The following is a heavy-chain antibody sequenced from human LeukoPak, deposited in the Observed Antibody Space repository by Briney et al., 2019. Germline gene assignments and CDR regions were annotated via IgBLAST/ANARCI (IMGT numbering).Heavy chain of an antibody. D-gene: IGHD2-15*01. CDR2: ISAYNGNT. V-gene: IGHV1-18*01. J-gene: IGHJ4*02. CDR1: GYTFTSYG. CDR3: ARDLGGGYCSGGSCYPIDY. Sequence: GASVKVSCKASGYTFTSYGISWVRQAPGQGLEWMGWISAYNGNTNYAQKLQGRVTMTTDTSTSTAYMELRSLRSDDTAVYYCARDLGGGYCSGGSCYPIDYWGQGTLVTVSS.